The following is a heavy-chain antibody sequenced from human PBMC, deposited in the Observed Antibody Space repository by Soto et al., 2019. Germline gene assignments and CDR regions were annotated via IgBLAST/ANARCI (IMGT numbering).Heavy chain of an antibody. V-gene: IGHV1-69*13. Sequence: GASVKVSCKASGGTFSSYAISWVRQAPGQGLEWMGGIIPIFGTANYAQKFQGRVTITADESTSTAYMELSSLRSEDTAVYYCARGPHYDSSGYYYSPGFDYWGQGTLVTVSS. CDR1: GGTFSSYA. J-gene: IGHJ4*02. CDR3: ARGPHYDSSGYYYSPGFDY. CDR2: IIPIFGTA. D-gene: IGHD3-22*01.